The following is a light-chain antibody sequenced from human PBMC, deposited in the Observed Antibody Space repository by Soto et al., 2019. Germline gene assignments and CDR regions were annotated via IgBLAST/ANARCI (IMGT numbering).Light chain of an antibody. CDR2: GAS. J-gene: IGKJ1*01. Sequence: IVLTQSPGTLSLSPGERATLSCRASQNVFSNYVAWYQQTPDQAPRLLIYGASTRATGIPDRFSGSGSGTDFTLTIGRLEPEDVAVYYCQQYGTSRTFGQGTKVEIK. CDR1: QNVFSNY. CDR3: QQYGTSRT. V-gene: IGKV3-20*01.